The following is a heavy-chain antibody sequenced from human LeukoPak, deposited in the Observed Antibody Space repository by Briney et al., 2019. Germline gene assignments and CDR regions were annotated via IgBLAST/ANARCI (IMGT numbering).Heavy chain of an antibody. CDR1: GYTFTDYY. CDR2: INPNSGGT. J-gene: IGHJ4*02. CDR3: ARVRYYDSSSDLAY. Sequence: ASVNVSCKASGYTFTDYYIHWVRQAPVQGLEWMGWINPNSGGTNYAQKFQGRVTMTRDTSISTAYMELRRLRSDDTAVYYCARVRYYDSSSDLAYWGQGTPVIVSS. D-gene: IGHD3-22*01. V-gene: IGHV1-2*02.